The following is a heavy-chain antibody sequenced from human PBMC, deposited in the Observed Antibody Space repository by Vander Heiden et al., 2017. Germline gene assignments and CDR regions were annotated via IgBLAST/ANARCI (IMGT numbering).Heavy chain of an antibody. CDR3: AKELSYDYVWGSYRTQ. V-gene: IGHV3-23*01. CDR2: ISGSGGST. J-gene: IGHJ4*02. Sequence: EVQLLESGGGLVQPGGSLRLSCAASGSTFSSYAMSWVRQAPGKGLEWVSAISGSGGSTYYADSVKGRFTISRDNSKNALYLQMNSLRAEDTAVYYCAKELSYDYVWGSYRTQWGQGTLVTVSS. CDR1: GSTFSSYA. D-gene: IGHD3-16*02.